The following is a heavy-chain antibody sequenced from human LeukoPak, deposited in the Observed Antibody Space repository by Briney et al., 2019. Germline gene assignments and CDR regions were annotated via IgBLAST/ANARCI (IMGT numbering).Heavy chain of an antibody. CDR2: MSLDGSSI. J-gene: IGHJ4*02. CDR1: GFAFNTQA. V-gene: IGHV3-30*15. CDR3: ARDRGKLRYLDL. D-gene: IGHD3-9*01. Sequence: GGSLRLSSVASGFAFNTQAMHWVRQAPGKGLEWLAVMSLDGSSIYYADSVRGRFTISRDNSKNTLFLQMSSLRVEDTAAYYCARDRGKLRYLDLWGQGTLLTVSS.